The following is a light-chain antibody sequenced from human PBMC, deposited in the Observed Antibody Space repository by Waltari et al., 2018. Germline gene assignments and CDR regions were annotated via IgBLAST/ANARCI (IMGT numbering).Light chain of an antibody. J-gene: IGLJ2*01. V-gene: IGLV2-11*01. CDR3: CSYAGP. CDR2: DVT. CDR1: SSDVGGYNY. Sequence: QSALTQPRSVSGSPGQSVAISGPGTSSDVGGYNYVSWYQHHHGKAPNMMISDVTTRPSGVPDRFSGSKSGNTASLTISGLQADDEADYYCCSYAGPFGGGTKLTVL.